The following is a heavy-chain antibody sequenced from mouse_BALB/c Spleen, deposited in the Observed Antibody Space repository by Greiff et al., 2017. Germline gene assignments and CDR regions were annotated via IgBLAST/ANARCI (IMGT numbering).Heavy chain of an antibody. J-gene: IGHJ4*01. CDR2: INPSTGYT. V-gene: IGHV1-7*01. Sequence: QVQLQQSGAELAKPGASVKMSCKASGYTFTSYWMHWVKQRPGQGLEWIGYINPSTGYTEYNQKFKDKATLTADKSSSTAYMQLSSLTSEDSAVYYCARRELDYAMDYWGQGTSVTVSS. CDR3: ARRELDYAMDY. CDR1: GYTFTSYW.